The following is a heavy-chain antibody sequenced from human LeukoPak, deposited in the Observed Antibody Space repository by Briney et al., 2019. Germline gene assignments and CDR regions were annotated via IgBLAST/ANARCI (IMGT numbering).Heavy chain of an antibody. J-gene: IGHJ4*02. CDR1: GFIFNSYS. D-gene: IGHD3-16*02. CDR3: ARDQGLSAYHLNY. Sequence: GGSLRLSCAASGFIFNSYSMNWVRQAPGKGLEWVSYISSGGSTIYYADSVKGRFTISRDSAKNSLSLQMNSLRDEDTALYYCARDQGLSAYHLNYWGQGTLVTVSS. CDR2: ISSGGSTI. V-gene: IGHV3-48*02.